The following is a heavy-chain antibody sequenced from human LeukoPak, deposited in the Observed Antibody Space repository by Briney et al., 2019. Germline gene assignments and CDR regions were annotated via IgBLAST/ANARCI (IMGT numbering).Heavy chain of an antibody. CDR1: GFTFSSYA. D-gene: IGHD3-22*01. CDR3: AKGLYSTGYYVGY. V-gene: IGHV3-23*01. J-gene: IGHJ4*02. CDR2: ISGSGGST. Sequence: GGSLRLSCAASGFTFSSYAMSWVRQPPGKGLEWVSSISGSGGSTYYADSVKGRFTISRDNSKNTLSLQMNSLRAEDTAVYFCAKGLYSTGYYVGYWGQGTLVTVSS.